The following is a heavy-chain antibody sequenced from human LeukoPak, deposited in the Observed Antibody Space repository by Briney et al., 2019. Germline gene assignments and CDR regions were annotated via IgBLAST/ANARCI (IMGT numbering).Heavy chain of an antibody. Sequence: ASVKVSCKASGYPFASYGISWVRQAPGQGLEWMGWISAYKGNTNYAQKFQGRVTMTTDTSTSTAYMELRSLRSEDTAVYYCARGQQWLVRSLGYWGQGTLVTVSS. CDR3: ARGQQWLVRSLGY. D-gene: IGHD6-19*01. J-gene: IGHJ4*02. V-gene: IGHV1-18*01. CDR1: GYPFASYG. CDR2: ISAYKGNT.